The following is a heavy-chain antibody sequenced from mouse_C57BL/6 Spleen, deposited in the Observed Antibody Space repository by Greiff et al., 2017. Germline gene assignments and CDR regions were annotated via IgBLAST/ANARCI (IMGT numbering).Heavy chain of an antibody. CDR1: GYAFTNYL. V-gene: IGHV1-54*01. Sequence: QVQLQQSGAELVRPGTSVKVSCKASGYAFTNYLIEWVKQRPGQGLAWIGVINPGSGGTNYNEKFKGKATLTADKSSSTAYMQLSSLTSEDSAVYFCAREEGNARDAMDYWGQGTSVTVSS. CDR2: INPGSGGT. CDR3: AREEGNARDAMDY. J-gene: IGHJ4*01.